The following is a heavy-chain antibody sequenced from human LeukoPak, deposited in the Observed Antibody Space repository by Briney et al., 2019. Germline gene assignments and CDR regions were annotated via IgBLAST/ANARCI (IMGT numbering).Heavy chain of an antibody. D-gene: IGHD3-22*01. CDR1: GGTFSSYA. J-gene: IGHJ4*02. Sequence: AASLKVSCKASGGTFSSYAISWVRQAPGQGLEWMGRINPNSGGTNYAQKFQGRVTMTRDTSISTAYMELSRLRSDDTAVYYCARVLIDSSGYYYHYWGQGTLVTVSS. CDR3: ARVLIDSSGYYYHY. V-gene: IGHV1-2*06. CDR2: INPNSGGT.